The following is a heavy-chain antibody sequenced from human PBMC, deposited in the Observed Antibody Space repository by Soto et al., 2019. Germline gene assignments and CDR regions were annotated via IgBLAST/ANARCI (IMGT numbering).Heavy chain of an antibody. Sequence: SQTLSLTCAISGDSVSSNSAAWNWIRQSPSRGLEWLGRTYYRSKWYNDYAVSVKSRITINPDTSKNQFSLQLNSVTPEDTAVYYCARVASIAARPPDYGVDVWGQGTTVTVSS. V-gene: IGHV6-1*01. D-gene: IGHD6-6*01. CDR1: GDSVSSNSAA. CDR2: TYYRSKWYN. CDR3: ARVASIAARPPDYGVDV. J-gene: IGHJ6*02.